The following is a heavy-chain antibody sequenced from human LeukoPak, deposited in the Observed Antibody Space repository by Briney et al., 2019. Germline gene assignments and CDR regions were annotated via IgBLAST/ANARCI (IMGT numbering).Heavy chain of an antibody. J-gene: IGHJ4*02. D-gene: IGHD2-15*01. CDR3: ARDPVYCSGGSCSRAGFDY. CDR2: ISAYNGNT. V-gene: IGHV1-18*01. CDR1: GYTFTSNA. Sequence: ASVKVSCKASGYTFTSNAISWVRQAPGQGLEWMGWISAYNGNTNYAQKLQGRVTMTTDTSTSTVYMELRSLRSDDTAVYYCARDPVYCSGGSCSRAGFDYWGQGTLVTVSS.